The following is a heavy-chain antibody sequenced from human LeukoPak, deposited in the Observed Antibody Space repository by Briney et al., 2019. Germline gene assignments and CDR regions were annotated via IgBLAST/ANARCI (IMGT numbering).Heavy chain of an antibody. Sequence: ASVKVSCKASGGTFGSYAISWVRQAPGQGLEGMGGIIPIFGTANYAQKFQGRVTITADESTSTAYMELSSLRSEDTAVYYCARDGGYSGSSYFDYWGQGTLVTVSS. CDR3: ARDGGYSGSSYFDY. V-gene: IGHV1-69*13. J-gene: IGHJ4*02. D-gene: IGHD1-26*01. CDR1: GGTFGSYA. CDR2: IIPIFGTA.